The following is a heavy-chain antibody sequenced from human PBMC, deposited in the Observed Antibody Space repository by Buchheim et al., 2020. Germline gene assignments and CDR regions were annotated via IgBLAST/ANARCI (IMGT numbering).Heavy chain of an antibody. J-gene: IGHJ6*02. Sequence: QLQLQESGPGLVKPSETLSLTCTVSGGSISSSSYYWGWIRQPPGKGLEWIGSIYYSGSTYYNPSLKSRVTISVDTSKNQFSLKLSSVTAADTAVYYCARLHIVATIFPPYYYGMDVWGQGTT. V-gene: IGHV4-39*01. CDR2: IYYSGST. CDR3: ARLHIVATIFPPYYYGMDV. CDR1: GGSISSSSYY. D-gene: IGHD5-12*01.